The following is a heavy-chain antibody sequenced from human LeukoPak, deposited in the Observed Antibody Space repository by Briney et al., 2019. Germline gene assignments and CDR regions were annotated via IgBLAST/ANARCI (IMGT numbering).Heavy chain of an antibody. V-gene: IGHV4-34*01. J-gene: IGHJ4*02. D-gene: IGHD1-26*01. Sequence: PSETLSLTCAVYGGSFSGYYWSWIRQPPGKGLEWIGEINHSGSTNYNPSLKSRVTISVDTSKNQFSLKLSSVTAADAAAYYCARGRWSGSYYGPYDYWGQGTLVTVSS. CDR3: ARGRWSGSYYGPYDY. CDR2: INHSGST. CDR1: GGSFSGYY.